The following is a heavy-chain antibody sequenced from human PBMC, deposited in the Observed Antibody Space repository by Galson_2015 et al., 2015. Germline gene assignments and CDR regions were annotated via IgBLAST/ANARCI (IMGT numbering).Heavy chain of an antibody. Sequence: SVKVSCKASGYTFTSYYMHWVRQAPGQGLEWMGIINPSGGSTSYAQKFQGRVTMTRDTSTSTVYMELSSLRSEDTAVYYCARDPLRYDSSGYYFGNAFDIWGQGTMVTVSS. D-gene: IGHD3-22*01. CDR1: GYTFTSYY. V-gene: IGHV1-46*01. J-gene: IGHJ3*02. CDR2: INPSGGST. CDR3: ARDPLRYDSSGYYFGNAFDI.